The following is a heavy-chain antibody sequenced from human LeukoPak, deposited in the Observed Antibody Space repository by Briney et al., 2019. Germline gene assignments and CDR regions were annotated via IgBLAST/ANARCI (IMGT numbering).Heavy chain of an antibody. Sequence: SETLSLTCAVYGGSFSGYYWSWIRQPPGKGLEWIGEINHSGSTNYNPSLKSRVTISVDTSKNQFSLKLSSVTAADTAVYYCARGEAVTTGVDYWGQETLVTVSS. CDR3: ARGEAVTTGVDY. D-gene: IGHD4-11*01. V-gene: IGHV4-34*01. J-gene: IGHJ4*02. CDR1: GGSFSGYY. CDR2: INHSGST.